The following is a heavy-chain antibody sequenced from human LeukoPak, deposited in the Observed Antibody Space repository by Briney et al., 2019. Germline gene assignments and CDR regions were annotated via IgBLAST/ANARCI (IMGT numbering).Heavy chain of an antibody. CDR2: IKQDGSQK. CDR1: GFTFSTNW. CDR3: ARDLEGLDY. D-gene: IGHD1-1*01. Sequence: GESLRLSCAASGFTFSTNWMIWVRQPPGKGLEWVASIKQDGSQKYYVDSVKGRFTISRDNAKNSLYLQMNSLRADDTAVYYCARDLEGLDYWGQGTLVTVSS. V-gene: IGHV3-7*04. J-gene: IGHJ4*02.